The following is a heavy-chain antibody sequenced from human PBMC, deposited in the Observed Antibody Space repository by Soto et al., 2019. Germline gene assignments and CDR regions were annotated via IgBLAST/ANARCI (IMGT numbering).Heavy chain of an antibody. CDR3: AKDRVITFGGVIVTPNFDY. CDR1: GFTFSSYA. Sequence: PGGSLRLSCAASGFTFSSYAMIWVRQAPGKGLEWVSAISGSGGSTYYADSVKGRFTISRDNSKNTLYLQMNSLRAEDTAVYYCAKDRVITFGGVIVTPNFDYWGQGTLVTVSS. D-gene: IGHD3-16*02. CDR2: ISGSGGST. V-gene: IGHV3-23*01. J-gene: IGHJ4*02.